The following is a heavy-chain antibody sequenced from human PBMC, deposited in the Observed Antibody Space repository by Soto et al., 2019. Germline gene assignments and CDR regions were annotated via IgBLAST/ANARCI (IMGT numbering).Heavy chain of an antibody. V-gene: IGHV4-34*01. CDR2: INHSGST. CDR1: GGSFIGYY. J-gene: IGHJ4*02. Sequence: SETLSLTCAVYGGSFIGYYWSWIRQPPGKGLEWIGEINHSGSTNYNPSLKSRVTISVDTSKNQFSLKLSSVTAADTAVYYCARARGYSYGLDPRRTFNYWGQGTLVTVSS. D-gene: IGHD5-18*01. CDR3: ARARGYSYGLDPRRTFNY.